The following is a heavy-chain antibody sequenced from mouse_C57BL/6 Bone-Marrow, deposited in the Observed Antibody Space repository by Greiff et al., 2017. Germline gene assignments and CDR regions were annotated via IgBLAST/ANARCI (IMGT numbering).Heavy chain of an antibody. CDR3: ARLYYWYYDV. V-gene: IGHV5-6*02. CDR2: ISSGGSYT. Sequence: DVMLVESGGDLVKPGGSLKLSCAASGFTFSSYGMSWVRQTPDKRLEWVATISSGGSYTYYPDSVKGRFTISRDNAKKTLYLQMTSLKSEDTAMYYCARLYYWYYDVEGRGKRVTVSS. J-gene: IGHJ1*03. CDR1: GFTFSSYG.